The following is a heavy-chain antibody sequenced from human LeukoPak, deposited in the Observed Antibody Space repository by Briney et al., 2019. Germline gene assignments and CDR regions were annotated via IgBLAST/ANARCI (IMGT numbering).Heavy chain of an antibody. Sequence: GASVKVSCKASGYTFTSYDINWVRQATGQGLEWMGWMNPNSGNTGYAQKFQGRVTMTRNTSISTAYMELSSLRSEDTAVYYCARGGYDLNYYYYMDVWGKGTTVTVSS. CDR3: ARGGYDLNYYYYMDV. D-gene: IGHD5-12*01. CDR1: GYTFTSYD. J-gene: IGHJ6*03. V-gene: IGHV1-8*01. CDR2: MNPNSGNT.